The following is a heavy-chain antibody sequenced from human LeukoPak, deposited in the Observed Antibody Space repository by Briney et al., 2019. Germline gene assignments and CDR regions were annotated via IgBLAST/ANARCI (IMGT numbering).Heavy chain of an antibody. Sequence: SETLSLTCTVSGYSISSGYDWGWIRQPPGKGLEWIGSIYHSGSTYYNPSLKSRVTVSVDTSKSQFSLKLSSVTAADTAVYYCARRRDMDYYYYMDVWGKGTTVTVSS. CDR1: GYSISSGYD. CDR3: ARRRDMDYYYYMDV. V-gene: IGHV4-38-2*02. CDR2: IYHSGST. J-gene: IGHJ6*03.